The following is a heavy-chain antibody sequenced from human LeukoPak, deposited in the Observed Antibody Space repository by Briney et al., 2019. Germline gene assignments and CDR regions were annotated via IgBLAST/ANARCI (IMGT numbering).Heavy chain of an antibody. D-gene: IGHD6-19*01. CDR1: GFTFSSYA. J-gene: IGHJ5*02. Sequence: GGSLRLSCAASGFTFSSYAMHWVRQAPGKGLEWVAVISYDGSNKYYADSVKGRFTISRDNSKNTLYLQMNSLRAEDTAVYYCARDRDSSGWYPWFDPWGQGTLVTVSS. V-gene: IGHV3-30*04. CDR2: ISYDGSNK. CDR3: ARDRDSSGWYPWFDP.